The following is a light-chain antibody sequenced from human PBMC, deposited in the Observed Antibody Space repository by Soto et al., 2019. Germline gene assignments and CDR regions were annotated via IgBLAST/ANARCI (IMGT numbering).Light chain of an antibody. CDR2: DAS. J-gene: IGKJ1*01. Sequence: ILLTQSPATLSFSPGGRDTPSCRASQSVCSYFTWYQQKPGQAPRLLIYDASNMATGIPARFSGSGSGTDFTLTICCLEPEDFAVYYCQQRSNWPGTFGQGTKV. CDR1: QSVCSY. CDR3: QQRSNWPGT. V-gene: IGKV3-11*01.